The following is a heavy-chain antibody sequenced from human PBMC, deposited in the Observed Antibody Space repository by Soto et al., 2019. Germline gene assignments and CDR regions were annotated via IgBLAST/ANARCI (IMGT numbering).Heavy chain of an antibody. D-gene: IGHD2-2*01. J-gene: IGHJ6*01. CDR2: ISAYNGNT. CDR1: GYTFTSYG. Sequence: ASVKVSCKASGYTFTSYGISWVRQAPGQGLEWMGWISAYNGNTNYAQKLQGRVTMTTDTSTSTAYMELRSLRSDDTAVYYCARDIVVVPAAPYYYGMDVWRKGTTVTFS. V-gene: IGHV1-18*04. CDR3: ARDIVVVPAAPYYYGMDV.